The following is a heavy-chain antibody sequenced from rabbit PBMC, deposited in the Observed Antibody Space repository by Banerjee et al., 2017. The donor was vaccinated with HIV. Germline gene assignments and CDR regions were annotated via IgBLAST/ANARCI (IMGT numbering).Heavy chain of an antibody. V-gene: IGHV1S45*01. J-gene: IGHJ6*01. CDR3: ARGDVYNGNAAYSYNV. Sequence: QEQLEESGGDLVKPEGSLTLTCSASGFSFSSYWRCWVRQAPGKGLEWIACIDGGTSGSTYYASWAKGRFTISKTSSTTVTLQMTSLTAADTATYFCARGDVYNGNAAYSYNVRGPGTLVTVS. CDR2: IDGGTSGST. D-gene: IGHD6-1*01. CDR1: GFSFSSYW.